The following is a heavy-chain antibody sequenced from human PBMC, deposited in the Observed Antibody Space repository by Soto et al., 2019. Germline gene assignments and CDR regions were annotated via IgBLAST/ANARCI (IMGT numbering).Heavy chain of an antibody. V-gene: IGHV3-7*01. J-gene: IGHJ2*01. CDR3: ARDLPVLGYCSGGSCYGRGNWYFDL. Sequence: GGSLRLSCAASGFTFSSYWMSWVRQAPGKGLEWVANIKQDGSEKYYVDSVKGRFTISRDNARNSLYLQMNSLRAEDTAVYYCARDLPVLGYCSGGSCYGRGNWYFDLWGRGTLVTVSS. CDR1: GFTFSSYW. CDR2: IKQDGSEK. D-gene: IGHD2-15*01.